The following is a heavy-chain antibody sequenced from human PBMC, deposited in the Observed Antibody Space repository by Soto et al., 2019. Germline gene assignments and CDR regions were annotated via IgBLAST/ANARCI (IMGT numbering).Heavy chain of an antibody. J-gene: IGHJ6*02. CDR2: IYHSGST. D-gene: IGHD3-3*01. CDR1: GYSISSGYY. CDR3: ARVVRTIFGVVTSMDV. V-gene: IGHV4-38-2*01. Sequence: SSETLSLTCAVSGYSISSGYYWGWIRQPPGKGLEWIGSIYHSGSTYYNPSLKSRVTISVDTSKNQFSLKLSSVTAADTAVYYCARVVRTIFGVVTSMDVWGHGTTVTVSS.